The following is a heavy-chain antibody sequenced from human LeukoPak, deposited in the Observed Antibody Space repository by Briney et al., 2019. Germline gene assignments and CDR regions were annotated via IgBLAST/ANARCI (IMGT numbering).Heavy chain of an antibody. D-gene: IGHD6-13*01. J-gene: IGHJ3*01. CDR2: MNPNSGNT. V-gene: IGHV1-8*02. CDR1: GYTFTSYD. CDR3: ARGPYSSSWYDH. Sequence: ASVKVSCKASGYTFTSYDINWVRQATGQGLEWMGWMNPNSGNTGYAQKFQGRVTMTRNTSISTAYMELSSLRSEDTGVYYCARGPYSSSWYDHWGQGTMVTVSS.